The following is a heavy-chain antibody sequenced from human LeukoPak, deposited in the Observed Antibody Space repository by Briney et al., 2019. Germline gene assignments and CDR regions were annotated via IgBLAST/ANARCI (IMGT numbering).Heavy chain of an antibody. Sequence: GGSLRLSCAASGFTFSRYWMTWVRQAPGKGLEWVAFIRYDGSNKYDADSVKGRFTISRDNSKNTLYLQMNSLRVEDTAVYYCAKDLVQRGAFDIWGQGTMVTVSS. CDR2: IRYDGSNK. CDR3: AKDLVQRGAFDI. D-gene: IGHD6-6*01. CDR1: GFTFSRYW. J-gene: IGHJ3*02. V-gene: IGHV3-30*02.